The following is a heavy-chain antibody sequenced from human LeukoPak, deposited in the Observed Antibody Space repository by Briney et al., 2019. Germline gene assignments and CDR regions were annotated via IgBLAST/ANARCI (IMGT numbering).Heavy chain of an antibody. D-gene: IGHD6-19*01. J-gene: IGHJ4*02. CDR2: IISILGTA. CDR1: GGTFSSYA. V-gene: IGHV1-69*11. CDR3: ARGNWDSSGWYYDY. Sequence: SVKVSCKASGGTFSSYAISWVRQAPGQGLEWMGRIISILGTANYAQKFQGRVTITTDESTNTAYMELSSLRSEDTAVYYCARGNWDSSGWYYDYWGQGTLVTVSS.